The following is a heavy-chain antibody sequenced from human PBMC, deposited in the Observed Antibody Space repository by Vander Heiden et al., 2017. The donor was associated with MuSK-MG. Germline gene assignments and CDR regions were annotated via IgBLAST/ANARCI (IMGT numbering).Heavy chain of an antibody. V-gene: IGHV4-39*01. CDR3: ARRFSNSNFYSWYFDL. CDR2: VSYHGRT. Sequence: QLQLQESGPGLVRASETLSLTCSVPGGPISRRPYHRAWIRQPPGKGLEWIGTVSYHGRTYYNSSLESRVTMFIDTSKNQISLSLTSVTAADTAIYYCARRFSNSNFYSWYFDLWGRGTLVTVSS. CDR1: GGPISRRPYH. D-gene: IGHD4-4*01. J-gene: IGHJ2*01.